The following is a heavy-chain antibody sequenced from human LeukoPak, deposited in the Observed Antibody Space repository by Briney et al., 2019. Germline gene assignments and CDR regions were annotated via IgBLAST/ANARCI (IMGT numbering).Heavy chain of an antibody. V-gene: IGHV1-18*01. CDR3: ARDIWGVLYYYDSSGYHFDY. D-gene: IGHD3-22*01. CDR1: GYTFTSYG. Sequence: VASVKVSCKASGYTFTSYGISWVRQAPGQGLEWMGWISAYNGNTNYAQKLQGRVTMTTDTSTSTAYMELRSLRSDDTAVYYCARDIWGVLYYYDSSGYHFDYWGQGTLVTVSS. J-gene: IGHJ4*02. CDR2: ISAYNGNT.